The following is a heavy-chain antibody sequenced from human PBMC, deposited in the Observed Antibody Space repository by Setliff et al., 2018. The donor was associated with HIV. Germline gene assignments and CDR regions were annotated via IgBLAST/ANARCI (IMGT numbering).Heavy chain of an antibody. CDR2: IYYTGNT. Sequence: PSETLSLTCTVSGGSASSSNWWSWVRQPPGKGLEWIGEIYYTGNTNYNPSLKSRVTISVDTSKNQFSLKLSSVTAADTAVYYCARGSLYSSSSCFDYWGQGTLVTVSS. J-gene: IGHJ4*02. CDR1: GGSASSSNW. D-gene: IGHD6-13*01. CDR3: ARGSLYSSSSCFDY. V-gene: IGHV4-4*02.